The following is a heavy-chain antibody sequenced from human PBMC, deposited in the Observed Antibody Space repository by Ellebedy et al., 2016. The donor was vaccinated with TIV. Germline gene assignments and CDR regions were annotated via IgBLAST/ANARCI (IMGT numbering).Heavy chain of an antibody. V-gene: IGHV3-23*01. CDR1: GFTFSSFP. CDR3: VRDQNV. CDR2: ISGSGANT. J-gene: IGHJ4*02. Sequence: GESLKISXAASGFTFSSFPMAWVRQAPGKGLQWVSAISGSGANTYYADSVKGRFTISTDSSKNTLYLQMDSLSAEDTALYYCVRDQNVWGQGTLVTVSS.